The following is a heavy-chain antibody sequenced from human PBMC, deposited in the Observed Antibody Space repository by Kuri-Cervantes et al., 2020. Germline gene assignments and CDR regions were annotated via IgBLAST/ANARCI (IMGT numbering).Heavy chain of an antibody. CDR1: GGSISSSSYY. J-gene: IGHJ3*02. CDR2: IYYSGST. D-gene: IGHD1-1*01. Sequence: GSLRLSCTVSGGSISSSSYYWGWIRQPPGKGLEWIGSIYYSGSTYYNPSLKSRVTISVDTSKNQFSLKLSSVTAADTAVYYCARVPGGIDAFDIWGQGTMVT. V-gene: IGHV4-39*07. CDR3: ARVPGGIDAFDI.